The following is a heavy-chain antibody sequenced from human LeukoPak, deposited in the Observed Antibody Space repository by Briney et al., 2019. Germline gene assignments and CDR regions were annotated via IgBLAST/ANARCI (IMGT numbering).Heavy chain of an antibody. CDR1: GGTFSSYT. J-gene: IGHJ3*02. Sequence: GASVKVSCKASGGTFSSYTISWVRQAPGQGLEWMGRIIPILGIANYAQKFQGRVTITADKSTSTAYMELSSLRSENTAVYYCATAPPYYYDSSGYSMMTFDIWGQGTMVTVSS. CDR2: IIPILGIA. D-gene: IGHD3-22*01. V-gene: IGHV1-69*02. CDR3: ATAPPYYYDSSGYSMMTFDI.